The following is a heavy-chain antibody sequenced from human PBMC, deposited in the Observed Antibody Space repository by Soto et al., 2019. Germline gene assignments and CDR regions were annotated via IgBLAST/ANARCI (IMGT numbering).Heavy chain of an antibody. V-gene: IGHV4-31*03. Sequence: SETLSLTCTVSGGSISSGGYYWSWIRQHPGKGLEWIGYVYYSGSTYYNPSLKSRVTISVDTSKNQFSLKLSSVTAADTAVYYCARVIVVVVAATVRGHWFDPWGQGTLVTVPS. CDR1: GGSISSGGYY. CDR2: VYYSGST. J-gene: IGHJ5*02. D-gene: IGHD2-15*01. CDR3: ARVIVVVVAATVRGHWFDP.